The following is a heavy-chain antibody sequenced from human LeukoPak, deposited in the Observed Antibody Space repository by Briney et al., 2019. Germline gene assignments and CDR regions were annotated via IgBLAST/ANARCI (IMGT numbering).Heavy chain of an antibody. D-gene: IGHD6-13*01. CDR3: ARYSSSWSFDY. CDR1: GFTVSSYW. J-gene: IGHJ4*02. Sequence: PGGSLRLSCAASGFTVSSYWMSWVRQAPGKGLEWVASIKQDGSEKYYVDSVKGRFTISRDNAKNSLYLQMNSLRAEDTAVYYCARYSSSWSFDYWGQGTLVTVSS. V-gene: IGHV3-7*01. CDR2: IKQDGSEK.